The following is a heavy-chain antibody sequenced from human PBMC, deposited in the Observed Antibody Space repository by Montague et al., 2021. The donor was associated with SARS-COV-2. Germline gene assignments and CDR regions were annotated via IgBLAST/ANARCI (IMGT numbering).Heavy chain of an antibody. CDR1: GFTFSSYW. V-gene: IGHV3-7*01. J-gene: IGHJ6*02. D-gene: IGHD3-9*01. CDR3: AREDYDILTGYYSPYYYYGMDV. CDR2: IKQDGSEK. Sequence: SLRLSCAASGFTFSSYWMNWVRRAPGKGLEWVANIKQDGSEKYFVDSVKGRFTISRDNAQNSLYLQMNSLRAEDTAVYYCAREDYDILTGYYSPYYYYGMDVWGQGTTVTVSS.